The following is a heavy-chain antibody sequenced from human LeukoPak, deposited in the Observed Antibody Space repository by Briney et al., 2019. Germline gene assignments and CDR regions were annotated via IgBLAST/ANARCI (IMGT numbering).Heavy chain of an antibody. J-gene: IGHJ4*02. Sequence: ASVKVSCKASGYTFINYGISWVRQAPGQGLEWMGWISAYNGNTNYAQKLQGRVTLTTDTSTSTAYMELGSLRSDDTAVYYCASQSGSYPHFDYWGQGTLVTVSS. CDR2: ISAYNGNT. CDR3: ASQSGSYPHFDY. CDR1: GYTFINYG. D-gene: IGHD1-26*01. V-gene: IGHV1-18*01.